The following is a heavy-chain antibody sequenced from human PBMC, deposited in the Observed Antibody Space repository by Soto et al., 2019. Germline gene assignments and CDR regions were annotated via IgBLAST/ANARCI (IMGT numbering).Heavy chain of an antibody. J-gene: IGHJ4*02. CDR3: AKYGSYGCFDY. D-gene: IGHD3-10*01. CDR2: VSGTGTRT. V-gene: IGHV3-23*01. CDR1: GFTFSSYT. Sequence: GGSLRLSCAASGFTFSSYTMSWVRQAPGKGLEWVSGVSGTGTRTYYADSVKGRFTISRDNSKNTLYLQMNSLRAEDTAVYYCAKYGSYGCFDYWGQGTLVTVSS.